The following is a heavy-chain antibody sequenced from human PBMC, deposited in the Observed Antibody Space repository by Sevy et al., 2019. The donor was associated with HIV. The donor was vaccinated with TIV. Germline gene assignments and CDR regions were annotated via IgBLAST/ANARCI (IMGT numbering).Heavy chain of an antibody. Sequence: GGSLRLSCTASGSGFRASRDGMHWVRQAPGKGLEWVAFFSSDGVTRDYAQSVTGRFTISRDESRDTLFLQMDSLRVEDTAVYYCARRGYLYYFDYWGQGTQVTVSS. CDR2: FSSDGVTR. D-gene: IGHD3-22*01. J-gene: IGHJ4*02. V-gene: IGHV3-30*03. CDR1: GSGFRASRDG. CDR3: ARRGYLYYFDY.